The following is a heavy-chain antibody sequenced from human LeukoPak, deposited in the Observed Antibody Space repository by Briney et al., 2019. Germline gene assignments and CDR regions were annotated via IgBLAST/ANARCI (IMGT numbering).Heavy chain of an antibody. CDR3: ARLFPDYYYGMDV. J-gene: IGHJ6*02. Sequence: KVGESLKISCKGSGYSFTSCWIGWVRQMPGKGLEWMGIIYPGDSDTRYSPSFQGQVTISADKSISTAYLQWSSLKASDTAMYYCARLFPDYYYGMDVWGQGTTVTVSS. CDR2: IYPGDSDT. CDR1: GYSFTSCW. V-gene: IGHV5-51*01.